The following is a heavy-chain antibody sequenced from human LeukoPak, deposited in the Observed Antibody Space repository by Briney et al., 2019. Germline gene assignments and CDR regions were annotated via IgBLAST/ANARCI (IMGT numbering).Heavy chain of an antibody. Sequence: GGSLRLSCAASGFTFSTYSMNWIRQAPGKGLEWVSSISSGSAYISYADSVKGRFTISRDNAKNTLYLQMNSLRAEDTAVYYCARGEQQLVVYWGQGTLVTVSS. CDR1: GFTFSTYS. CDR3: ARGEQQLVVY. CDR2: ISSGSAYI. J-gene: IGHJ4*02. V-gene: IGHV3-21*01. D-gene: IGHD6-13*01.